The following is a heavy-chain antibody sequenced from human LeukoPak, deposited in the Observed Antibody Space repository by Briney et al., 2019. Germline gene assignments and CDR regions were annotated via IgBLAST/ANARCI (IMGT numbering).Heavy chain of an antibody. Sequence: GGSLRLSCAASGFTFSDFYMSWIRQAPGRGLEWVSYITSAGRAIYYADSVQGRFTISRDNARNSLYLQMNGLRAEDTAVYYCASDIVATSGDFWGQGTLVTVSS. J-gene: IGHJ4*02. CDR1: GFTFSDFY. V-gene: IGHV3-11*01. D-gene: IGHD5-12*01. CDR3: ASDIVATSGDF. CDR2: ITSAGRAI.